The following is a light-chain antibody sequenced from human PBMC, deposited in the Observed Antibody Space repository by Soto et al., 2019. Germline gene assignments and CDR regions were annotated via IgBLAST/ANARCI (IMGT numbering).Light chain of an antibody. V-gene: IGKV3-20*01. CDR1: QSVSTNY. Sequence: EIVLTQSPGTLSLSPGDRVNLSCRASQSVSTNYFSWYQHRPGQAPRLLIYATSSSAVGIPDSFSGSGSGTDFALTISRLEPEDFAMYYCPQYWEYNSARYSFGQGNRLEI. CDR3: PQYWEYNSARYS. J-gene: IGKJ2*03. CDR2: ATS.